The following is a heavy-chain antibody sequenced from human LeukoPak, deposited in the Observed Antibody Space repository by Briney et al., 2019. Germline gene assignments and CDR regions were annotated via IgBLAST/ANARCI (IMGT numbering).Heavy chain of an antibody. Sequence: PETLSLTCAVYGGSFSGYYWSWIRQPPGKGLEWIGEINHSGSTNYNPSLKSRVTISVDTSKNQFSLKLSSVTAADTAVYYCARRLNCYDVPFDPWGQGTLVTVSS. V-gene: IGHV4-34*01. D-gene: IGHD3-22*01. CDR2: INHSGST. CDR3: ARRLNCYDVPFDP. CDR1: GGSFSGYY. J-gene: IGHJ5*02.